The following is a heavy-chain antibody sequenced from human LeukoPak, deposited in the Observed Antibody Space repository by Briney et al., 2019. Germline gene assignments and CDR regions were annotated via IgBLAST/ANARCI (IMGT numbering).Heavy chain of an antibody. CDR1: SGSISSRSHY. CDR2: IYHSGTT. D-gene: IGHD6-13*01. J-gene: IGHJ6*03. V-gene: IGHV4-39*01. Sequence: SETLSLTCSVSSGSISSRSHYWGWIRQSPEKGLEWIGSIYHSGTTYHNPSLKSRVTISVDTSMNRFSLNLSGVTAADTAVYYCASQFSSTWYSLRFYYYMDVWGKGTTVTVSS. CDR3: ASQFSSTWYSLRFYYYMDV.